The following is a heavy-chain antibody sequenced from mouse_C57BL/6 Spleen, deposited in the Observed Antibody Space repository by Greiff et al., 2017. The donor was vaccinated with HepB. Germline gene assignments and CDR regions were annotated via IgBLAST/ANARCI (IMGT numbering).Heavy chain of an antibody. CDR2: IDPSDSYT. J-gene: IGHJ2*01. CDR1: GYTFTSYW. Sequence: QVQLQQPGAELVMPGASVKLSCKASGYTFTSYWMHWVKQRPGQGLEWIGEIDPSDSYTNYNQKFKGKSTLTVDKSSSTAYMQLSSLTSEDSAVYYCASEVKTAQATFGGYWGQGTTLTVSS. D-gene: IGHD3-2*02. V-gene: IGHV1-69*01. CDR3: ASEVKTAQATFGGY.